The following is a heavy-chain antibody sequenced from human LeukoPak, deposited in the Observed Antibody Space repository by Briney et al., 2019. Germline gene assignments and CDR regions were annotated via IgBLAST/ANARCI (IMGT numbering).Heavy chain of an antibody. CDR1: GYTFTSYD. CDR2: MNPNSGNT. J-gene: IGHJ6*02. D-gene: IGHD6-13*01. CDR3: ARARTPLIAAAGTHYYYGLDV. V-gene: IGHV1-8*01. Sequence: ASVKVSCKASGYTFTSYDINWVRQATGQGLEWMGWMNPNSGNTGYAQKFQGRDTMTRNTSISTAYMELSGLRSEDTAVYYCARARTPLIAAAGTHYYYGLDVWGQGTTVTVSS.